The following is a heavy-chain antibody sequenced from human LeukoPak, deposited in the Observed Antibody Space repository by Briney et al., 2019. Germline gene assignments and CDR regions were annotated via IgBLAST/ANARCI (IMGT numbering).Heavy chain of an antibody. V-gene: IGHV3-23*01. CDR3: ARDPYYYGSGSYYLGY. CDR1: GFTFSSYA. J-gene: IGHJ4*02. D-gene: IGHD3-10*01. CDR2: ISGSGGST. Sequence: GGSLRLSCAASGFTFSSYAMSWVRQAPGKGLEWVSAISGSGGSTYYADSVKGRFTISRDNSKNTLYLQMNSLRAEDTAVYYCARDPYYYGSGSYYLGYWGQGTLVTVSS.